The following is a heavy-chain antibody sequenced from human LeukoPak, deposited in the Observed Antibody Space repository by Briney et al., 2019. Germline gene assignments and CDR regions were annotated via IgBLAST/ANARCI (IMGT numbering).Heavy chain of an antibody. Sequence: SETLSLTCTVSGGSTSSSNYYWGWIRQPPGKGLEWIGSMYYSGNTDYNPSLKSRVTVSVDTSKNQFSLKVNSVTAADTAVYYCARTLGWASSRYPFDGWGQGTLVTVSS. V-gene: IGHV4-39*01. D-gene: IGHD3-16*02. CDR1: GGSTSSSNYY. CDR3: ARTLGWASSRYPFDG. CDR2: MYYSGNT. J-gene: IGHJ4*02.